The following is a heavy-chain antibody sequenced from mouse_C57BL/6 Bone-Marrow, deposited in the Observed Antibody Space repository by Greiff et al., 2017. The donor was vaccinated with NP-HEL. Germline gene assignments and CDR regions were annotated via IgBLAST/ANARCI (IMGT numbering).Heavy chain of an antibody. Sequence: QVQLQQPGAELVMPGASVKLSCKASGYTFTSYWMHWVKQRPGQGLEWIGEIDPSDSYTNYNQKFKGKSTLTVDNSSSTAYMQLSSLTSEDSAVYYCAREDLRRYYAMDYWGQGTSVTVSS. CDR1: GYTFTSYW. J-gene: IGHJ4*01. V-gene: IGHV1-69*01. CDR3: AREDLRRYYAMDY. CDR2: IDPSDSYT.